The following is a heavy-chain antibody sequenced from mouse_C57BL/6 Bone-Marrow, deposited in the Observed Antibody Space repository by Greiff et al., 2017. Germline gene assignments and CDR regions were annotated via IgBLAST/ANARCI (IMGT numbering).Heavy chain of an antibody. CDR2: IDPEDGDT. Sequence: VQLQQSGAVLVRPGASVKLSCTASGFNIKDYYMHWVKQRPEQGLEWIGRIDPEDGDTEYAPKFQGKATMTADTSSNTAYLQLSSLTTEDTAVYYCTTEGDYEDAMGGWGKGTSVTVSS. V-gene: IGHV14-1*01. J-gene: IGHJ4*01. D-gene: IGHD2-4*01. CDR3: TTEGDYEDAMGG. CDR1: GFNIKDYY.